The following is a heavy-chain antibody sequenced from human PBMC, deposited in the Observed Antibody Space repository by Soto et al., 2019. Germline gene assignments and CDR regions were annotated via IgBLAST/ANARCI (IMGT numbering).Heavy chain of an antibody. J-gene: IGHJ6*02. Sequence: QVQLQESGPGLVKPSETLSLTCTVSGGSISSYYWSWIRQPPGKGLEWIGYISYSGSTNYNPSLKSRVTISVDTSKNQCSPKLSSVTAADTAVYYCARLRDYYYGMDVWGQGTTVTVSS. CDR2: ISYSGST. V-gene: IGHV4-59*01. CDR3: ARLRDYYYGMDV. CDR1: GGSISSYY.